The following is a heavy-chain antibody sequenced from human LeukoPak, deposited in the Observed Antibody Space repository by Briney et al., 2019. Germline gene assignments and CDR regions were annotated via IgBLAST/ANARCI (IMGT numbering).Heavy chain of an antibody. CDR2: IYSGGST. Sequence: GGSLRLSCAASGFTVSSNYMSWVRQAPGRGLEWVSVIYSGGSTYYADSVKGRFTISRDNSKNTLYLQMNSLRAEDTAVYYCARDSMSAAAGYYYGMDVWGQGTTVTVSS. CDR1: GFTVSSNY. D-gene: IGHD6-13*01. V-gene: IGHV3-66*01. CDR3: ARDSMSAAAGYYYGMDV. J-gene: IGHJ6*02.